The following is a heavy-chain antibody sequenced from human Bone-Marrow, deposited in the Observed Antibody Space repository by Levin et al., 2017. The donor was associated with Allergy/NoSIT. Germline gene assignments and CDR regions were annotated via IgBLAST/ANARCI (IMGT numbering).Heavy chain of an antibody. CDR1: GYSISSAYY. CDR2: IYHSGNT. CDR3: ARGYYDALTTPIGY. J-gene: IGHJ4*02. V-gene: IGHV4-38-2*01. D-gene: IGHD3-9*01. Sequence: GSLRLSCAVSGYSISSAYYWGWIRQPPGKGLEWIGSIYHSGNTYYNPSLKSRVTISVDTSKNQFSLKLSSVTAADTAVYYCARGYYDALTTPIGYWGRGTLVTVSS.